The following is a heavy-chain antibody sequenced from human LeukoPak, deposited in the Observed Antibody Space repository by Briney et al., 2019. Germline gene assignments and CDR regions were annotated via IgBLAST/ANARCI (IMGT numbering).Heavy chain of an antibody. CDR3: ARANALYCSSTSCLFDY. D-gene: IGHD2-2*01. CDR2: INANSGST. V-gene: IGHV1-2*04. J-gene: IGHJ4*02. CDR1: GYTFTGYD. Sequence: GASVKVSCKASGYTFTGYDMHWVRQAPGQGLEWMGWINANSGSTYSAHKLQGWVTMTRDTSISTAYMELSRLTADDTAVYYCARANALYCSSTSCLFDYWGQGTLVTVSS.